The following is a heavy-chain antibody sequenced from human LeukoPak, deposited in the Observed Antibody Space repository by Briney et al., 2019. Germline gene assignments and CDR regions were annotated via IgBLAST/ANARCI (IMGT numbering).Heavy chain of an antibody. Sequence: GGSLRLSCAASGFTFSSYSMNWVRQAPGEGLEWVSSISSSSSYIYYADSVKGRFTISRDNAKNSLYLQMNSLRAEDTAVYYCARDLNYDILTGYYKATLFDYWGQGTLVTVSS. CDR2: ISSSSSYI. CDR1: GFTFSSYS. D-gene: IGHD3-9*01. CDR3: ARDLNYDILTGYYKATLFDY. V-gene: IGHV3-21*01. J-gene: IGHJ4*02.